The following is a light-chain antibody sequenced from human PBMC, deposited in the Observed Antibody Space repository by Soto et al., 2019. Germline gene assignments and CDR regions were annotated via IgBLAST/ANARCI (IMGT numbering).Light chain of an antibody. CDR2: GAS. V-gene: IGKV3-15*01. CDR1: QSVTTN. J-gene: IGKJ1*01. Sequence: EIVLTQSPATLSLSPGERATLSCRASQSVTTNMAWYQQKPGQAPRLLIYGASTRATGIPARFSGSGSGTDFTLTISSLQSEDFAAYYCQQYNNWPPWTFGQGTKVDIK. CDR3: QQYNNWPPWT.